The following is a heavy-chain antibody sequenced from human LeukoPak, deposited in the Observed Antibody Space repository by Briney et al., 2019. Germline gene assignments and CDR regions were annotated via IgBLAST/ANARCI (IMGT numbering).Heavy chain of an antibody. Sequence: SETLSLPCTVCGDPISSSGYYWGWMRPPPGKGLECFGNIYYTGRTHYNPSLKSRVSMSVDASKNQFSLRLSSVTGAHAAVYYCARERVYGSGSYYHYHYYMGVWEKGPTVNISS. D-gene: IGHD3-10*01. CDR2: IYYTGRT. J-gene: IGHJ6*03. CDR3: ARERVYGSGSYYHYHYYMGV. V-gene: IGHV4-39*07. CDR1: GDPISSSGYY.